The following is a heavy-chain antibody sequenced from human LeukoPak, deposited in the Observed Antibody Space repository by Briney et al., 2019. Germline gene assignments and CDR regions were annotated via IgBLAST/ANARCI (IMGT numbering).Heavy chain of an antibody. CDR3: ARETKYYGSGSYYKRGTYYFDY. J-gene: IGHJ4*02. D-gene: IGHD3-10*01. Sequence: PGGSLRLSCAASGFTVSSNYMSWVRQAPGKGLEWVSVIYSCGSTYYADSVKGRFTISRDNSKNTLYLQMNSLRAEDTAVYYCARETKYYGSGSYYKRGTYYFDYWGQGTLVTVSS. CDR1: GFTVSSNY. CDR2: IYSCGST. V-gene: IGHV3-66*03.